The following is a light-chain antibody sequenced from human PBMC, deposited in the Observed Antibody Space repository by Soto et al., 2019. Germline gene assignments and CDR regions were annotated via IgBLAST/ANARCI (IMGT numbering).Light chain of an antibody. J-gene: IGKJ1*01. Sequence: DIVMTQSPDSLAVSLGERATINCKSSQSLLHSSNNKNFLAWYQQKPGQPPKLLIYWASTRESWVPDRFSGSGSGTDFTLTVSSLQAEDGAVDYCQQYYLSPLTFGQGSQVEIK. CDR3: QQYYLSPLT. CDR2: WAS. CDR1: QSLLHSSNNKNF. V-gene: IGKV4-1*01.